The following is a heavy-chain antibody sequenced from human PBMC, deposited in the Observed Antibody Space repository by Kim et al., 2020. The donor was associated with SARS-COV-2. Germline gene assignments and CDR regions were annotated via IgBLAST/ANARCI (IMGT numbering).Heavy chain of an antibody. D-gene: IGHD5-12*01. CDR2: IYYSGST. J-gene: IGHJ6*02. CDR3: TRRTKIYLYYYGMDV. V-gene: IGHV4-39*01. CDR1: GGSISSSSYY. Sequence: SETLSLTCTVSGGSISSSSYYWGWIRQPPGKGLEWIGSIYYSGSTYYNPSLKSRVTISVDTSKNQFSLKLSSVTAADTAVYYCTRRTKIYLYYYGMDVWGQGTTVTVSS.